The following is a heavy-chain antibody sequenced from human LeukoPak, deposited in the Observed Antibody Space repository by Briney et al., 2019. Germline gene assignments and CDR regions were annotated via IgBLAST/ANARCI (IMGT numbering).Heavy chain of an antibody. CDR3: ARNQWLVHDAFDI. CDR2: INHSGST. V-gene: IGHV4-34*01. D-gene: IGHD6-19*01. CDR1: GGSFSGHY. J-gene: IGHJ3*02. Sequence: PSETLSLTCAVYGGSFSGHYWSWIRQPPGKGLEWIGEINHSGSTNYNPSLKSRVTISVDTSKNQFSLKLSSVTAADTAVYYCARNQWLVHDAFDIWGQGTMVTVSS.